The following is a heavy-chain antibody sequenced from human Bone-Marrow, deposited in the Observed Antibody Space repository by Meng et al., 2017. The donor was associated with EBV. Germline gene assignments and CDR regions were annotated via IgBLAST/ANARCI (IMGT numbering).Heavy chain of an antibody. J-gene: IGHJ4*02. CDR1: GFTFSSYW. CDR2: INTDGSSI. Sequence: VQLVESGGXLVQTGGSLRLFWSASGFTFSSYWMHWVRQAPGKGLVWVSRINTDGSSIGYADSVKGRFTISRDNAKNTLYLQMNSLRAEDTAVYYCASPRQANWGSYFDYWGQGILVTVSS. V-gene: IGHV3-74*01. D-gene: IGHD7-27*01. CDR3: ASPRQANWGSYFDY.